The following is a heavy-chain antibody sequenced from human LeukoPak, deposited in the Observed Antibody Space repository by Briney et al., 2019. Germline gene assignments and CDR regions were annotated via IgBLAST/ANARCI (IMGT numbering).Heavy chain of an antibody. CDR3: ARDPPRGSGRAFDV. D-gene: IGHD1-26*01. J-gene: IGHJ3*01. CDR1: GDSISYYY. Sequence: SETLSLTCTVSGDSISYYYWSWIRQPPGKGLEWIGSIYYSENTNYNPSLESRVTISVDTSKNQFSLVLRSVTPADTAVYYCARDPPRGSGRAFDVWGQGTLVTVSS. CDR2: IYYSENT. V-gene: IGHV4-59*01.